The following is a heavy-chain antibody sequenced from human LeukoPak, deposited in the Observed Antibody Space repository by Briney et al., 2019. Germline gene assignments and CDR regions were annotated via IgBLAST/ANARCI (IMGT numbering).Heavy chain of an antibody. CDR1: GFTFSSYA. D-gene: IGHD5-24*01. CDR3: ARGSLWLQLDY. CDR2: ISGSGGST. Sequence: GGSLRLSCAASGFTFSSYAMSWARQAPGKGLEWVSAISGSGGSTYYADSVKGRFTISRDDSKNTLYLQMNSLRAEDTAVYYCARGSLWLQLDYWGQGTLVTVSS. V-gene: IGHV3-23*01. J-gene: IGHJ4*02.